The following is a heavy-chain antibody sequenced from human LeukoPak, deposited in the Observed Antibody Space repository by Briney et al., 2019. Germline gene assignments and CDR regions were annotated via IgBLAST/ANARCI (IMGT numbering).Heavy chain of an antibody. J-gene: IGHJ5*02. CDR3: AKIGTIVVVPAAHNWFDP. CDR1: GFTFSSYW. CDR2: ISGSGGST. V-gene: IGHV3-23*01. D-gene: IGHD2-2*01. Sequence: QTGGSLRLSCAASGFTFSSYWMSWVRQAPGKGLEWVSAISGSGGSTYYADSVKGRFTISRDNSKNTLYLQMNSLRAEDTAVYYCAKIGTIVVVPAAHNWFDPWGQGTLVTVSS.